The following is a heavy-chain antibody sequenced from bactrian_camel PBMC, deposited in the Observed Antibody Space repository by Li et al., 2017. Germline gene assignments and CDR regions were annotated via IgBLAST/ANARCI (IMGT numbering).Heavy chain of an antibody. J-gene: IGHJ6*01. CDR3: VARPRTSWAFFDY. CDR1: EFTFSRYW. CDR2: ISSDGSNT. Sequence: HVQLVESGGGLVLPGGSLRLSCAASEFTFSRYWMYWVRQAPGKGLEWVSSISSDGSNTNYADSVKGRFTISRDNAKNTVYLQMNSLKSDDTALYYCVARPRTSWAFFDYWGQGTQVTVS. D-gene: IGHD6*01. V-gene: IGHV3S6*01.